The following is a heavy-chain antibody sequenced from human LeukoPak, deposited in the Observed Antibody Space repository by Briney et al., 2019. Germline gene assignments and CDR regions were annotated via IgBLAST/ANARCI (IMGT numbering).Heavy chain of an antibody. D-gene: IGHD3-22*01. Sequence: SETLSLTCTVSGDSISTSSYYWGWLRQPPGKGLEWLGGIYYSGISHYNPSLKRRVTIYVDTSRNQFSLHLYAVTAADTAVFYCARSDYYDYRQIDFWVQGTLVTVS. CDR2: IYYSGIS. V-gene: IGHV4-39*01. CDR1: GDSISTSSYY. CDR3: ARSDYYDYRQIDF. J-gene: IGHJ4*02.